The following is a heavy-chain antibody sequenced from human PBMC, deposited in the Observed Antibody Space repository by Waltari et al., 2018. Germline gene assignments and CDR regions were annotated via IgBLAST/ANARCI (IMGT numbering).Heavy chain of an antibody. Sequence: QLQLQESGPGLVKPSETLSLTCTVSGGSIGSGYYWGWIRQPPGKGLEWIASIYYSGTTYYNPSLKSRVTISVDTSKTQFSLMLNSVTAADTAVYYCARGDYYGSGSFNPFDPWGQGTLVTVSS. J-gene: IGHJ5*02. V-gene: IGHV4-39*01. CDR2: IYYSGTT. D-gene: IGHD3-10*01. CDR1: GGSIGSGYY. CDR3: ARGDYYGSGSFNPFDP.